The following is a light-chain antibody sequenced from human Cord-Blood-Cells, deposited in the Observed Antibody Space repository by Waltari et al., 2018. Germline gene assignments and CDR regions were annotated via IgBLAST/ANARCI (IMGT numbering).Light chain of an antibody. V-gene: IGLV2-23*01. Sequence: QSALTQPASAPGSPGQSITISCTGTSSDVGSYNLAPWYQQHPGKAPTLIIYEGSKRPSGVSNRFSGSKSGNTASLTISGLQAEDEADYYCCSYAGSRVFGGGTKLTVL. CDR2: EGS. CDR3: CSYAGSRV. J-gene: IGLJ3*02. CDR1: SSDVGSYNL.